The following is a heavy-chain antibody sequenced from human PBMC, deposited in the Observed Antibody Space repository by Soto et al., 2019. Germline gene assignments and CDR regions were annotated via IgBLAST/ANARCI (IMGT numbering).Heavy chain of an antibody. V-gene: IGHV3-30*04. Sequence: GGSLRLSCAASGFSFSRYAIHWVRQAPGKGLEWVAVISKDGSHKYYLDSVKGRLTISRDNSKNILYLQMNSLRDEDTAVYYCARSRSGAAADSFDFWGQGTLVTVSS. J-gene: IGHJ4*02. CDR1: GFSFSRYA. CDR3: ARSRSGAAADSFDF. CDR2: ISKDGSHK. D-gene: IGHD3-10*01.